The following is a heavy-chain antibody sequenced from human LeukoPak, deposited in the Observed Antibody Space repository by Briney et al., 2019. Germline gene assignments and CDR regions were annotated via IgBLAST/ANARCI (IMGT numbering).Heavy chain of an antibody. J-gene: IGHJ4*02. D-gene: IGHD4-17*01. CDR1: GFTFSSYA. CDR2: IYSGGST. V-gene: IGHV3-66*01. CDR3: ARDPPYYGDYSV. Sequence: PGGSLRLSCAASGFTFSSYAMHWVRQAPGKGLEWVSLIYSGGSTYYADSVKGRFTISRDNSKNTLYLQMNSLRAEDTAVYYCARDPPYYGDYSVWGQGTLVTVSS.